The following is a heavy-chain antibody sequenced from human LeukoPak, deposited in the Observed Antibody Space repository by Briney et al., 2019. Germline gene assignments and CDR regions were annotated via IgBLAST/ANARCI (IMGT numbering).Heavy chain of an antibody. D-gene: IGHD5-24*01. CDR2: IYYSGST. V-gene: IGHV4-39*07. CDR1: GGSISSSSYY. Sequence: PSETLSLTCTVSGGSISSSSYYWGWIRQPPGKGLEWIGSIYYSGSTYYNPSLKSRVTISVDTSKNQFSLKLSSVTAADTAVYYCATSRGRVLLWFDPWGQGTLVTVSS. J-gene: IGHJ5*02. CDR3: ATSRGRVLLWFDP.